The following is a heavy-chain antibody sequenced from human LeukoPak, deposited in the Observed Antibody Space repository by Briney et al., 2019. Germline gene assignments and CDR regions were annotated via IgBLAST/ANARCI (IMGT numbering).Heavy chain of an antibody. D-gene: IGHD4-17*01. CDR2: ISGSGGST. Sequence: GGSLRLSCAASGFTSSSYAMSWVRQAPGKGLEWVSAISGSGGSTYYADSVKGRFTISRDNSKNTLYLQMNSLRAEDTAVYYCAKAPYDYGDSYFDYWGQGTLVTVSS. CDR1: GFTSSSYA. V-gene: IGHV3-23*01. CDR3: AKAPYDYGDSYFDY. J-gene: IGHJ4*02.